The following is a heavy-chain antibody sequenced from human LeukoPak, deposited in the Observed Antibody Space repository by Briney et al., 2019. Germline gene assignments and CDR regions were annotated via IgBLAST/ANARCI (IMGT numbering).Heavy chain of an antibody. CDR1: GYSISSGYY. CDR2: IYHSGST. V-gene: IGHV4-38-2*01. D-gene: IGHD3-22*01. CDR3: ARSAQSGYYSGRKFVAFDI. Sequence: SETLSLTCAVSGYSISSGYYWGWIRQPPGKGLEWIGSIYHSGSTYYNPSLKSRVTISVDTSKNQFSLKLSSVTAADTAVYYCARSAQSGYYSGRKFVAFDIWGQGTMVTVSS. J-gene: IGHJ3*02.